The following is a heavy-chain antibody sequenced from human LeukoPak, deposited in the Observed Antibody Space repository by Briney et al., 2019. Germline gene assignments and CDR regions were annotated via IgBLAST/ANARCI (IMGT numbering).Heavy chain of an antibody. J-gene: IGHJ3*02. CDR1: GFTFSSYS. D-gene: IGHD3-3*01. CDR3: ARAQTIFRGPDAFDI. Sequence: PGGSLRLSCAASGFTFSSYSMNWVRQAPGKGLEWVSYISSSSSTIYYADSVKGRFTISRDNAKNSLYLQMNGLRAEDTAVYYCARAQTIFRGPDAFDIWGQGTMVTVSS. CDR2: ISSSSSTI. V-gene: IGHV3-48*01.